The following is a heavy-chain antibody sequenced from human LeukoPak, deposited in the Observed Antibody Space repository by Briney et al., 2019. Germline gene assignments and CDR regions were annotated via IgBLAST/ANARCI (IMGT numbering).Heavy chain of an antibody. CDR3: ARGGGNYYDSSGYYYGPMTLFDY. CDR2: ISAYNGNT. Sequence: GASVKVSCKASGYTFTSYGISWVRQAPGQGLEWMGWISAYNGNTNYAQKVQGRVTMTTDTSTSTVYMELRSLRSDDTAVYYCARGGGNYYDSSGYYYGPMTLFDYWGQGTLVTVSS. V-gene: IGHV1-18*01. J-gene: IGHJ4*02. CDR1: GYTFTSYG. D-gene: IGHD3-22*01.